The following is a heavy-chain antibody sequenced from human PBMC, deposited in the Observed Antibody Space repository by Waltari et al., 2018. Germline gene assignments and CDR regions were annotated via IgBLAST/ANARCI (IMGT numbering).Heavy chain of an antibody. V-gene: IGHV5-51*01. Sequence: EVQLVQSGAEVKKPGESLKISCKGSGYSFPSSWTGWVRQMPGKGLEWMGIIYPGDSDTRYSPSFQGQVTISADKSISTAYLQWSSLKASDTAMYYCARSVGYYYYYMDVWGKGTTVTVSS. CDR1: GYSFPSSW. D-gene: IGHD1-26*01. CDR2: IYPGDSDT. CDR3: ARSVGYYYYYMDV. J-gene: IGHJ6*03.